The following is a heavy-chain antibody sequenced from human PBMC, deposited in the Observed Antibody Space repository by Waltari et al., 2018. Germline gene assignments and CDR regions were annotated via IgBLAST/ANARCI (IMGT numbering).Heavy chain of an antibody. Sequence: EVQLLESGGGLVQPGGSLRLSCAASGFTLSSYAMSWVRQAPGKGLEWVFSDSGGTTYFADSVKGRFTISRDNSKNTLYLQMNSLRPEDMAVYYCARRRSGAFDIWGQGTMVTVSS. D-gene: IGHD3-3*01. CDR3: ARRRSGAFDI. V-gene: IGHV3-23*01. CDR1: GFTLSSYA. CDR2: SDSGGTT. J-gene: IGHJ3*02.